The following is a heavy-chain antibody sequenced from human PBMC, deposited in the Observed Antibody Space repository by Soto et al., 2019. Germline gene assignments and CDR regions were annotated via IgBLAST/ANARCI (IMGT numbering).Heavy chain of an antibody. CDR3: ARGGSGRYEDVDY. Sequence: EMQLVESGGGLVQPGGSLRLSCAASGFTFRSYSMNWVRQAPGKGLEWVSSISTSSSYIHYADSVKGRFTISRDNAKNSMYLQMNSLRAEDTAVYYCARGGSGRYEDVDYWGQGTLVTVSS. CDR2: ISTSSSYI. CDR1: GFTFRSYS. J-gene: IGHJ4*02. V-gene: IGHV3-21*02. D-gene: IGHD6-19*01.